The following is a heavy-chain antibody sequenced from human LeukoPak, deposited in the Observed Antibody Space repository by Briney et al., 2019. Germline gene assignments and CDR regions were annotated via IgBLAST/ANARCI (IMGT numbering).Heavy chain of an antibody. Sequence: GGSLRLSCAASGFTFSSYAMSWVRQAPGKGLEWVSAISGSGDSTFYADSVKGRFTISRDNSKNTLYLQMNSLRAEDTAVYYCAKGVVVVAAKYYFDYWGQGTLVTVSS. D-gene: IGHD2-15*01. J-gene: IGHJ4*02. CDR3: AKGVVVVAAKYYFDY. V-gene: IGHV3-23*01. CDR2: ISGSGDST. CDR1: GFTFSSYA.